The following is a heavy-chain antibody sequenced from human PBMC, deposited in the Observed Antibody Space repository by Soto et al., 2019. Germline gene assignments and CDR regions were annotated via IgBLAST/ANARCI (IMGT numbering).Heavy chain of an antibody. CDR3: ARDRRGVPAAPFDY. D-gene: IGHD2-2*01. CDR1: GGSISSGGYY. CDR2: IYYSGST. J-gene: IGHJ4*02. Sequence: TLSLTCTVSGGSISSGGYYSSWIRQNPGKGLEWIGYIYYSGSTYYNPSLKSRVTISVDTSKNQFSLKLSSVTAADTAVYYCARDRRGVPAAPFDYWGQGTLVTVSS. V-gene: IGHV4-31*03.